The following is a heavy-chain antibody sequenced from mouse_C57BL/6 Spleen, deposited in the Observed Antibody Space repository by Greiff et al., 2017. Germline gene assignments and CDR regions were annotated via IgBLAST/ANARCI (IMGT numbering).Heavy chain of an antibody. D-gene: IGHD2-5*01. J-gene: IGHJ3*01. CDR2: IDPSDSET. V-gene: IGHV1-52*01. CDR3: ARSYYSNQAWFAY. CDR1: GYTFTSYW. Sequence: QVQLQQPGAELVRPGSSVKLSCKASGYTFTSYWMHWVKQRPIQGLEWIGNIDPSDSETHYNQKFKDKATLTVDKSSSTAYMQLSSLTSADSAFYYCARSYYSNQAWFAYWGQGTLVTVSA.